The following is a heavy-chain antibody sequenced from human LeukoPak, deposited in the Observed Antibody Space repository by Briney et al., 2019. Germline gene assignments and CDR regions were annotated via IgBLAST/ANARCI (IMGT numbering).Heavy chain of an antibody. V-gene: IGHV3-21*01. D-gene: IGHD6-13*01. CDR2: ISSCSSYI. Sequence: GGSLRLSCAASGFTFSNYSMNWVRQALGKGLEWVSSISSCSSYIYYADSVKGRFTISRDNAKNSLYLQMKSLRAEDTAVYYCAREASSNSWYYFDYWGQGTLVTVSS. CDR1: GFTFSNYS. J-gene: IGHJ4*02. CDR3: AREASSNSWYYFDY.